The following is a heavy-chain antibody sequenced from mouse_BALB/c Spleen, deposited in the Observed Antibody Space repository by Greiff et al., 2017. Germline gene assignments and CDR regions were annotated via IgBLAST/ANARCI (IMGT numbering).Heavy chain of an antibody. J-gene: IGHJ2*01. CDR1: GFTFSSFG. CDR3: ARDGNSYYFDY. Sequence: EVQRVESGGGLVQPGGSRKLSCAASGFTFSSFGMHWVRQAPEKGLEWVAYISSGSSTIYYADTVKGRFTISRDNPKNTLFLQMTSLRSEDTAMYYCARDGNSYYFDYWGQGTTLTVSS. V-gene: IGHV5-17*02. CDR2: ISSGSSTI. D-gene: IGHD2-1*01.